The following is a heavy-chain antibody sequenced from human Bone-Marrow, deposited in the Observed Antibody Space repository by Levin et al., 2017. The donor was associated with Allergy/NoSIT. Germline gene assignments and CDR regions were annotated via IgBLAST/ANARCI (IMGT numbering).Heavy chain of an antibody. CDR3: ARSITGTMGYDYGMDG. Sequence: PSETLSLTCAVYGGSFSGYYWSWIRQPPGKGLEWIGEINHSGSTNYNPSLKSRVTISVDTSKNQFSLKLSSVTAADTAVYYCARSITGTMGYDYGMDGWGQGTTVTVSS. D-gene: IGHD1/OR15-1a*01. CDR2: INHSGST. J-gene: IGHJ6*02. V-gene: IGHV4-34*01. CDR1: GGSFSGYY.